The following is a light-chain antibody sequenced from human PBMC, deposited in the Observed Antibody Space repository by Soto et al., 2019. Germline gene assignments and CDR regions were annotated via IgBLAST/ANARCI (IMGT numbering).Light chain of an antibody. V-gene: IGKV1-33*01. CDR2: DAS. J-gene: IGKJ3*01. Sequence: DIPMTQSPSSLSASVGDRVTITCQASQDISNYLNWYQQKPGKAPKLLIYDASNLETGVPSRFSRSGSGTDFTFTISSLQPEDISTYYGKQYYNLPLTFGPGIEVDIK. CDR3: KQYYNLPLT. CDR1: QDISNY.